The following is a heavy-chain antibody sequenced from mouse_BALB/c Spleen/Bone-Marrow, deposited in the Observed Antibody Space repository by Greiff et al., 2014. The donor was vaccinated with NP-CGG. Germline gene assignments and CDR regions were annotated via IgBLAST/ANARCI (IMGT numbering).Heavy chain of an antibody. CDR1: GFDFSRYW. J-gene: IGHJ3*01. Sequence: VQLQQSGGGLVQPGGSLKLSCAASGFDFSRYWMTWVRQAPGKGLEWIGEINPDSSTINYTPSLKDKFIISRDNAKNTLYLQMSKVRSEDTALYYCAGNGYYGWIAYWGQGTLSLSLQ. V-gene: IGHV4-1*02. D-gene: IGHD2-3*01. CDR3: AGNGYYGWIAY. CDR2: INPDSSTI.